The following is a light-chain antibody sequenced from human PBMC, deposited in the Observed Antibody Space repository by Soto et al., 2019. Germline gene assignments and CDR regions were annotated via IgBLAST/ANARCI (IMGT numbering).Light chain of an antibody. CDR3: SSYTSSSTLV. Sequence: QSALTQPASVSGSPGQSITISCTGTSSDVGGHNYVSWYQQYPGKAPKLMIYEVSNRPSGVSNRFSGSKSGNTASLTISGLQAEDEADYYCSSYTSSSTLVFGGGTKVTVL. CDR1: SSDVGGHNY. J-gene: IGLJ2*01. V-gene: IGLV2-14*01. CDR2: EVS.